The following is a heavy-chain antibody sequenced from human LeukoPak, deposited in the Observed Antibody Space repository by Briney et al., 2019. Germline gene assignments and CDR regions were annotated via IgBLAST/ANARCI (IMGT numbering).Heavy chain of an antibody. V-gene: IGHV3-30-3*01. J-gene: IGHJ3*02. CDR3: ARGGIITSYAFEI. D-gene: IGHD1-26*01. CDR1: GFTFSSYA. CDR2: ISYDGSNK. Sequence: PGRSLRLSFAASGFTFSSYAMHWVRQAPGKGLEWVAVISYDGSNKYYADSVKGRFTISRDNSKNTLYLQMNSLRAEDTAVYYCARGGIITSYAFEIWGQGAMVTVSS.